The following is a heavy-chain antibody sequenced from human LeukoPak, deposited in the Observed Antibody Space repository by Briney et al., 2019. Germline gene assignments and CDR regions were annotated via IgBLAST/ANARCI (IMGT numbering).Heavy chain of an antibody. CDR2: IKQDGSEK. Sequence: GGSLRLSCAASGFTFSNYWMSWVRQAPGKGLEWVANIKQDGSEKYYVDSVKGRFTISRDNAKNSLYLQMNSLRAEDTALYYCAKAPGGFWSGYNNYFDPWGQGTLVTVSS. J-gene: IGHJ5*02. V-gene: IGHV3-7*03. CDR1: GFTFSNYW. CDR3: AKAPGGFWSGYNNYFDP. D-gene: IGHD3-3*01.